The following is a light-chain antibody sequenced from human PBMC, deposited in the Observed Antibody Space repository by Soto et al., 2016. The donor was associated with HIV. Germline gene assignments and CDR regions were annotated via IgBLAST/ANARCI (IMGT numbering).Light chain of an antibody. J-gene: IGLJ3*02. CDR1: NIGSES. CDR3: QVWDSSSNPWV. CDR2: DDS. Sequence: SYELAQPPSVSVAPGKTARITCGGENIGSESVHWYQQKPGQAPVLVVHDDSVRPSGIPERFSGSNSGNTATLTISRVEVGDEADYYCQVWDSSSNPWVLGGGTKLTVL. V-gene: IGLV3-21*03.